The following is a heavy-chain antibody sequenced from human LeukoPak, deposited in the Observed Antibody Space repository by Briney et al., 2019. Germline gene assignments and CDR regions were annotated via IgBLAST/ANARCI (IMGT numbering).Heavy chain of an antibody. CDR3: AKRADYYDSSGYYPAYYFDY. J-gene: IGHJ4*02. V-gene: IGHV3-48*01. CDR2: ISSSSSTI. Sequence: GGSLRLSCAASGFTFSSYSMNWDRQAPGKGLEWVSYISSSSSTIYYADSVKGRFTISRDNSKNTLYLQMNSLRAEDTAVYYCAKRADYYDSSGYYPAYYFDYWGQGTLVTVSS. D-gene: IGHD3-22*01. CDR1: GFTFSSYS.